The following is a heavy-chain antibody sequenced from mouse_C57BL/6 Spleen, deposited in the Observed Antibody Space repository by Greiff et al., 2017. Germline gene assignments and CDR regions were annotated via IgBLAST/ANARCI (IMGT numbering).Heavy chain of an antibody. J-gene: IGHJ3*01. CDR2: IYPGNSDT. D-gene: IGHD4-1*01. CDR1: GYTFTSYW. Sequence: VHVKQSGTVLARPGASVKMSCKTSGYTFTSYWMHWVKQRPGQGLEWIGVIYPGNSDTSYNQKFKGKAKLTAVTSASTAYMELSSLTKEDSAVYCCTAANWDLWFAYWGQGTLVTVYA. CDR3: TAANWDLWFAY. V-gene: IGHV1-5*01.